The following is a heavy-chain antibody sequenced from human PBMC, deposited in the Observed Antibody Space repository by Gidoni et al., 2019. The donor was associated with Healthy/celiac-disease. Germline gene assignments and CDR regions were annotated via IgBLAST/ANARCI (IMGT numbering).Heavy chain of an antibody. J-gene: IGHJ4*02. V-gene: IGHV3-30-3*01. Sequence: QVQLVESGGGVVQPGRSLRLSCAASGFTFSSYAMHWVRQAPGKGLEWVAVISYDGSNKYYADSVKGRFTISRDNSKNTLYLQMNSLRAEDTAVYYCARGDDMTIFDYWGQGTLVTVSS. CDR3: ARGDDMTIFDY. CDR1: GFTFSSYA. D-gene: IGHD1-1*01. CDR2: ISYDGSNK.